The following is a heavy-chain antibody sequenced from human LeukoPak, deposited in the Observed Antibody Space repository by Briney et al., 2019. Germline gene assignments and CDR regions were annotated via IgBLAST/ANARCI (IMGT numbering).Heavy chain of an antibody. Sequence: GGSLRLSCAASGFTFSSYGMHWVRQAPGKGLERVAVIWYDGSNKYYADSVKGRFTISRDNSKNTLYLQMNSLRAEDTAVYYCARDRKDYYGSGSPPPPDFDYWGQGTLVTVSS. CDR3: ARDRKDYYGSGSPPPPDFDY. J-gene: IGHJ4*02. CDR1: GFTFSSYG. V-gene: IGHV3-33*01. D-gene: IGHD3-10*01. CDR2: IWYDGSNK.